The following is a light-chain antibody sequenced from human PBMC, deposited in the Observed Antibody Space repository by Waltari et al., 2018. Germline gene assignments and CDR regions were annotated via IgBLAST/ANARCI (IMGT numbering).Light chain of an antibody. CDR2: EVS. CDR1: SSDVGIYNL. J-gene: IGLJ2*01. CDR3: CSYAGSGTVV. V-gene: IGLV2-23*02. Sequence: QSALTQPAPVSGSRGQSITISCTGTSSDVGIYNLFSWYQQHPGKAPKFMVYEVSKRPSGVSNRFSASKSGNTASLTISGLQAEDEADYYCCSYAGSGTVVFGGGTKLTVL.